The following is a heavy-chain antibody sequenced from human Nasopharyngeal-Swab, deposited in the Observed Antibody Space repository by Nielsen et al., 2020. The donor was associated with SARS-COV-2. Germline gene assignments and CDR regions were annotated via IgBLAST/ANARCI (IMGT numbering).Heavy chain of an antibody. Sequence: ASVKVSCKASGYTFTSYGISWVRQDPGQGLEWMGWISAYNGNTNYAQKLQGRVTMTTDTSTSTAYMELRSLRSDDTAVYYCARDLPYSSSWFYYYYGMDFWGQGTTVTVSS. J-gene: IGHJ6*02. CDR2: ISAYNGNT. V-gene: IGHV1-18*01. CDR3: ARDLPYSSSWFYYYYGMDF. CDR1: GYTFTSYG. D-gene: IGHD6-13*01.